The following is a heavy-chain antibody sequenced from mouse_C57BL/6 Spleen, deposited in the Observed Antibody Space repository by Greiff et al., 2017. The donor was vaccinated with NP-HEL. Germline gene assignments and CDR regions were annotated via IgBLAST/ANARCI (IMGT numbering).Heavy chain of an antibody. CDR1: GFSLTSYG. CDR3: ARKGYYGSGYFDV. CDR2: IWSGGST. Sequence: VQLQQSGPGLVQPSQSLSITCTVSGFSLTSYGVHWVRQSPGKGLEWLGVIWSGGSTDYTAAFISRLSISKDNSKSQVFFKMNSLQADDTAIYYCARKGYYGSGYFDVWGTGTTVTVSS. J-gene: IGHJ1*03. D-gene: IGHD1-1*01. V-gene: IGHV2-2*01.